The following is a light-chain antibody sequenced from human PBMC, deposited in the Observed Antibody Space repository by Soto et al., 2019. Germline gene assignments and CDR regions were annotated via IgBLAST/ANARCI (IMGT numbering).Light chain of an antibody. V-gene: IGKV4-1*01. J-gene: IGKJ1*01. CDR1: QGVLNNSNNKNY. Sequence: DIVMTQSPDSLAVSLGERATINCKSSQGVLNNSNNKNYLAWYQQKPGQPPQLLICWASSRESGVPDRFSGSGSGTDFTLTISSLQAEDVAFYFCQQYYTTPRTFGQGTKVDIK. CDR3: QQYYTTPRT. CDR2: WAS.